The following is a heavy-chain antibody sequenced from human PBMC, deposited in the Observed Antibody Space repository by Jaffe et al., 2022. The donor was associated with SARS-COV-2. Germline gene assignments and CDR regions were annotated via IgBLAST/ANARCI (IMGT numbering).Heavy chain of an antibody. J-gene: IGHJ6*02. CDR1: GYTFTSYG. CDR3: ARDRLGLGSGGYYYYGMDV. V-gene: IGHV1-18*01. CDR2: ISAYNGNT. D-gene: IGHD3-10*01. Sequence: QVQLVQSGAEVKKPGASVKVSCKASGYTFTSYGISWVRQAPGQGLEWMGWISAYNGNTNYAQKLQGRVTMTTDTSTSTAYMELRSLRSDDTAVYYCARDRLGLGSGGYYYYGMDVWGQGTTVTVSS.